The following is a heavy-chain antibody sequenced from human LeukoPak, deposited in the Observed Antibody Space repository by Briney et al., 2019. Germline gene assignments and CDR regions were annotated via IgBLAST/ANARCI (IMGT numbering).Heavy chain of an antibody. J-gene: IGHJ2*01. CDR3: AKDREDSAMISGVFDL. CDR1: GFTFTSYA. V-gene: IGHV3-23*01. D-gene: IGHD5-18*01. CDR2: ISGSGGHT. Sequence: PGGSLRLSCTASGFTFTSYAMNWVRQAPGKGLEWVSGISGSGGHTYNADSVEGRFTISRDNSKNTVSLQLSSLRVEDTAVYFCAKDREDSAMISGVFDLWGRGTLVTVSS.